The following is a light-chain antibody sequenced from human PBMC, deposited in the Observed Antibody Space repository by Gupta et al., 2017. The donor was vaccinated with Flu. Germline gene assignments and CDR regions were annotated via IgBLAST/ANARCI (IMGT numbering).Light chain of an antibody. CDR2: GAS. Sequence: AILFVSPGERATLSCRASQSVSSNLAWYQQKPGQAPRLLIHGASTRATGIPARFSGSGSETEFTLTISSRQSEDFAVYYCQQYKIWPPWTFGQGTKVEIK. CDR1: QSVSSN. CDR3: QQYKIWPPWT. J-gene: IGKJ1*01. V-gene: IGKV3-15*01.